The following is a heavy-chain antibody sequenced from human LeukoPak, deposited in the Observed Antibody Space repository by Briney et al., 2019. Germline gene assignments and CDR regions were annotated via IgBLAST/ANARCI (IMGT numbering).Heavy chain of an antibody. V-gene: IGHV3-66*01. Sequence: SGGSLRLSCAASGFTFSSNSMTWVRQAPGKGLEWVSVIYSGGSTSYADSVKGRFTISRDNSKNTLYLQMNSLRVEDTAVYYCAIEKSASVDYWGRGTLVTVSS. CDR2: IYSGGST. J-gene: IGHJ4*02. CDR3: AIEKSASVDY. CDR1: GFTFSSNS.